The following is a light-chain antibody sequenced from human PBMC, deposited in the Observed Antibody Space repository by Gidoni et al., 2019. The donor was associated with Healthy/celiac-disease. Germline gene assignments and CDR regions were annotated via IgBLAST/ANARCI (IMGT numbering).Light chain of an antibody. CDR2: GNS. CDR3: QSYESSLSGWV. J-gene: IGLJ3*02. V-gene: IGLV1-40*01. CDR1: SSNIGAGYD. Sequence: QSVLTQPPSVSGAPGQRVTISCTGSSSNIGAGYDVHWYQQLPGTAPNLLIYGNSNRPSGVPDRFSGSKSGTSASLAITGLQAEDEADYYCQSYESSLSGWVFGGGTKLTVL.